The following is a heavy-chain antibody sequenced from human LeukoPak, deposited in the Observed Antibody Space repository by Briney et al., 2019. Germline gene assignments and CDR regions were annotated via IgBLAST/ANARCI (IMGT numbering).Heavy chain of an antibody. V-gene: IGHV3-7*01. CDR1: GFTFSSYW. CDR2: INQDGSEK. J-gene: IGHJ4*02. D-gene: IGHD6-13*01. Sequence: LGGSLRLSCAASGFTFSSYWMTWVRQAPGKGLEWVANINQDGSEKYYVDSLRGRFTISRDNAKNSLYLQMNSLRAEDTAVYYCARDPAADIDYWGQGTLVTVSS. CDR3: ARDPAADIDY.